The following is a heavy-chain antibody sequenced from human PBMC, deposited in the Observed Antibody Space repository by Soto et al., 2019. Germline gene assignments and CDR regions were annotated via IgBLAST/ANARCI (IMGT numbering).Heavy chain of an antibody. CDR3: TRAPSGYYSIHFDY. Sequence: PGRSLRLSCTAYGFTFGDYATSCSRQAPGRGLEWVGFIRRKAYRGTTEYAASVKGRFTISRDDSKSIAYRQMNSLKTEDTAVYYCTRAPSGYYSIHFDYWGQGTLVTVSS. J-gene: IGHJ4*02. CDR2: IRRKAYRGTT. V-gene: IGHV3-49*03. CDR1: GFTFGDYA. D-gene: IGHD3-22*01.